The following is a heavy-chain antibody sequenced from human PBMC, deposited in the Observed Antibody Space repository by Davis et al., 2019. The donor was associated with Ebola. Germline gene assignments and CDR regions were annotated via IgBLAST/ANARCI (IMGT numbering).Heavy chain of an antibody. CDR2: INHRGRT. J-gene: IGHJ6*02. Sequence: MPSETLSLTCAVSGGSFSGYYWNWIRQSPGKGLEWIGEINHRGRTRYNPSLKSRVTISGDTSKNQFSLKVPSVTAADTAVYFCARGESTVTSFYYQYGLGVWGQGTTVTVSS. CDR1: GGSFSGYY. CDR3: ARGESTVTSFYYQYGLGV. V-gene: IGHV4-34*01. D-gene: IGHD4-17*01.